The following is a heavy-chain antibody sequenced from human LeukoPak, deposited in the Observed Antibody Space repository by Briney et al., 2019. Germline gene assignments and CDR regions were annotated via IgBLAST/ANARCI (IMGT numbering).Heavy chain of an antibody. V-gene: IGHV3-23*01. J-gene: IGHJ3*02. D-gene: IGHD5-12*01. CDR1: GFTFSSYA. CDR3: ARVIVATNTFDAFDI. Sequence: GGSLRLSCAASGFTFSSYAMSWVRQAPGKGLEWVSAISGSGGSTYYADSVKGRFTISRDNSKNTLYLQMNSLRAEDTAVYYCARVIVATNTFDAFDIWGQGTLVTVSS. CDR2: ISGSGGST.